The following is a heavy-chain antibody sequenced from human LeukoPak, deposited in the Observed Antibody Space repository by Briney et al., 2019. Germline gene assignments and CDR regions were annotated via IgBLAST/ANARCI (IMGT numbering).Heavy chain of an antibody. J-gene: IGHJ6*03. Sequence: GGSLRLSCAASGFTFSNAWMSWVRQAPGKGLEWVGRIKSKTDGGTTDYAAPVKGRFTISRDDSKNTLYLQMNSLKTEDTAVYYRTTDLSKSTSNCSSTSCYYYYMDVWGKGTTVTISS. V-gene: IGHV3-15*01. D-gene: IGHD2-2*01. CDR2: IKSKTDGGTT. CDR3: TTDLSKSTSNCSSTSCYYYYMDV. CDR1: GFTFSNAW.